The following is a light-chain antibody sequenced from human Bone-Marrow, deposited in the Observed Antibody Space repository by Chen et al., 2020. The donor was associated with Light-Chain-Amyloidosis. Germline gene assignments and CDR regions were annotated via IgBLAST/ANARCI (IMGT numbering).Light chain of an antibody. V-gene: IGLV2-14*01. CDR3: RSYTGSSTYV. CDR2: EVS. Sequence: QSALTQPASVSGSPGQSITISCPGTSSDVGGYKYVSWYQQHPGEAPKLRIYEVSKRPSGIYNRFSGSKSGNTAYLTISGLQDEDEADYYCRSYTGSSTYVVGTGTKVTVV. CDR1: SSDVGGYKY. J-gene: IGLJ1*01.